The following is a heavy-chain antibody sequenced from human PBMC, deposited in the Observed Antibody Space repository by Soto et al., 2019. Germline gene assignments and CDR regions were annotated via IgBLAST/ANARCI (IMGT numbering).Heavy chain of an antibody. CDR3: PKAQSSIFRCVYGMDV. CDR2: ISGSGGTT. CDR1: GFTFSSYA. D-gene: IGHD3-3*01. J-gene: IGHJ6*02. Sequence: GGSLRLSCAASGFTFSSYAMSWVRQAPVKGLEWVSGISGSGGTTYYADSVKGRFTISRDNSGNTLSLEMSSLRGEDTAVYYCPKAQSSIFRCVYGMDVWCPGTTVTVSS. V-gene: IGHV3-23*01.